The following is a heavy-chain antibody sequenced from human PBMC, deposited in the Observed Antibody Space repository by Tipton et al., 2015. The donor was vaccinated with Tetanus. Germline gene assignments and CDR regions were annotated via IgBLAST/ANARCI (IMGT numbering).Heavy chain of an antibody. CDR3: ARNVYTVTNDAFDI. CDR2: IHHRGLA. CDR1: GDSVSTGNFY. Sequence: TLSLTCTVSGDSVSTGNFYWSWIRQPPGKGLEWIAFIHHRGLAFSTPSLKRRVSISIDTYQNQLSLRLTSVTAADTAVYFCARNVYTVTNDAFDIWGHGTLVIVSS. J-gene: IGHJ3*02. D-gene: IGHD4-11*01. V-gene: IGHV4-30-4*01.